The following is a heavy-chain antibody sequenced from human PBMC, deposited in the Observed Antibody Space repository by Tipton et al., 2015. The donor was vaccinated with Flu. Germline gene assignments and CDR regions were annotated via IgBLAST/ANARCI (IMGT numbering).Heavy chain of an antibody. D-gene: IGHD3-10*01. CDR3: ARDDGDYGSERYHYSYGMDV. V-gene: IGHV4-61*02. CDR1: GDSISSGAHY. Sequence: LRLSCAVSGDSISSGAHYWSWIRQPAGKGLEWIGRIYTSGNTNYNPSLKTRVTISVDTSKNQFSLKLTSVTAADTAMYYCARDDGDYGSERYHYSYGMDVWGQGTTVTVSS. J-gene: IGHJ6*02. CDR2: IYTSGNT.